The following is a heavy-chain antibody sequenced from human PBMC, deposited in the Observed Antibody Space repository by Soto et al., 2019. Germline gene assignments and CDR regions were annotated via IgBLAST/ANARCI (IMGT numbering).Heavy chain of an antibody. V-gene: IGHV1-18*01. CDR3: ARCIQGDYYYGMDV. D-gene: IGHD5-18*01. CDR1: GYTSYSHS. Sequence: QAQLVQSGAEVRKPGASVKVSCKASGYTSYSHSISWVRQAPGQGLEWMGRINADYGNTQYAQKFRGRVTMTTDTSTTTVYMELTNLRSDDTAVYYCARCIQGDYYYGMDVWGQGTTVTVSS. J-gene: IGHJ6*02. CDR2: INADYGNT.